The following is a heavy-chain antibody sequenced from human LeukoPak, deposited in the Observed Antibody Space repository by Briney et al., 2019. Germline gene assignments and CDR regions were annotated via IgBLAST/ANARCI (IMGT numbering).Heavy chain of an antibody. D-gene: IGHD5-18*01. CDR1: GHTLSESS. CDR3: ATGFGYNSGDRDY. V-gene: IGHV1-24*01. J-gene: IGHJ4*02. Sequence: APVKVSCKVSGHTLSESSIYWVRQAPGKGLEWMGGFDPEDGETIYAQKFQGRVTMTEDTSTDTAYMELSSLRSEDTAVYYCATGFGYNSGDRDYWGQGTLVTVSS. CDR2: FDPEDGET.